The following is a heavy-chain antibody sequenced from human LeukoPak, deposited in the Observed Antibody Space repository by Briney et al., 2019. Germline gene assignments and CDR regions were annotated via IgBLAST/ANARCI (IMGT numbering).Heavy chain of an antibody. CDR2: ISSSSSYI. V-gene: IGHV3-21*01. CDR3: ARDIGYCSAGSCGAFDI. Sequence: PGGSLRLSCAASGFTFSSYSMNWVRQAPGKGLEWVSSISSSSSYIYYADSVKGRFTISRDNAKNSLYLQMNSLRAEDTAVYYCARDIGYCSAGSCGAFDIWGQGTMVTVSS. J-gene: IGHJ3*02. CDR1: GFTFSSYS. D-gene: IGHD2-15*01.